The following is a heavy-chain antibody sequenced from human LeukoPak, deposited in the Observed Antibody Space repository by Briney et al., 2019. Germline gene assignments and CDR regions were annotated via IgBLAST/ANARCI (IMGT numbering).Heavy chain of an antibody. V-gene: IGHV4-39*07. CDR3: ARGGGYSGYDFGY. Sequence: PSETLSLTCTVSGGSISNSGYYWGWIRQPPGKGLEWIGNIYYSGSTYSNPSLKSRVTISVDTSKNQFSLNLSSVTAADTAVYYCARGGGYSGYDFGYWGQGTLVTVSS. CDR2: IYYSGST. J-gene: IGHJ4*02. D-gene: IGHD5-12*01. CDR1: GGSISNSGYY.